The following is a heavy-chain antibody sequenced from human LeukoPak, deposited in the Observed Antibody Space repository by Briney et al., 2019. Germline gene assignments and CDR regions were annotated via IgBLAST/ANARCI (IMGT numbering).Heavy chain of an antibody. CDR2: IYYGGSA. CDR1: GGSMTSSGFY. V-gene: IGHV4-39*07. D-gene: IGHD2-15*01. Sequence: KSSETLSLTCTVSGGSMTSSGFYWGWIRQPPGKGLEWIGNIYYGGSAYYNPSLKSRVTISVDTSKNQFSLKLSSVTAADTAVYYCARQPNIVVVDNWFDPWGQGTLVAVSS. CDR3: ARQPNIVVVDNWFDP. J-gene: IGHJ5*02.